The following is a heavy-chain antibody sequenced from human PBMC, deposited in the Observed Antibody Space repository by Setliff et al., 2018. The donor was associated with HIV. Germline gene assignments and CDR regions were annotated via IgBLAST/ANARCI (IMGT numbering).Heavy chain of an antibody. V-gene: IGHV3-48*04. CDR1: GFTFRNYK. Sequence: GGSLRLSCAASGFTFRNYKMNWVRQAPGKGLEWVSYISSSSSTIYYADSVKGRFTASRDNARNSLYLQMNSLRAEDTAVYYCASVLFNRKGWHWDRWGQGTLVTVSS. D-gene: IGHD6-19*01. CDR3: ASVLFNRKGWHWDR. CDR2: ISSSSSTI. J-gene: IGHJ4*02.